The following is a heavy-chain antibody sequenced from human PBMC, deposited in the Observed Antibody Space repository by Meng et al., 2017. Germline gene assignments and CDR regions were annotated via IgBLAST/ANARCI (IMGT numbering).Heavy chain of an antibody. CDR2: INAGNGNT. CDR3: ARVRGYSNYGPNWFDP. Sequence: LVRSGAEVRDPGASVKVSFKASGYTFTSYAMHWVRQHPGQRLEWMGWINAGNGNTKYSQRFQGRVTITRDTSASTAYMELSSLRSEDTAVYYCARVRGYSNYGPNWFDPWGQGTLVTVSS. V-gene: IGHV1-3*01. CDR1: GYTFTSYA. J-gene: IGHJ5*02. D-gene: IGHD4-11*01.